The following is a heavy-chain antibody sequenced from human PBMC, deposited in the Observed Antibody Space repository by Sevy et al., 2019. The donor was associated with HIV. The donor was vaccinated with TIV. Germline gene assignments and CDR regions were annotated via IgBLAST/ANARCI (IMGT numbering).Heavy chain of an antibody. CDR2: IWYDGSNK. J-gene: IGHJ4*02. V-gene: IGHV3-33*01. CDR3: VRDGIVIVSNAVAVSGFFDS. Sequence: GGSLRLSCAASGFIFSNYGMHWVRQAPGKGLEWVAVIWYDGSNKYYTDSVKGRFTISRDNSKNTLYLQMNSLRVEDTALYYCVRDGIVIVSNAVAVSGFFDSWGQGTLVTVSS. D-gene: IGHD2-2*01. CDR1: GFIFSNYG.